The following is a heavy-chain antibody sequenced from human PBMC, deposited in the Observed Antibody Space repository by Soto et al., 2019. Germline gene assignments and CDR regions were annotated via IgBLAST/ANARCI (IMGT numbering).Heavy chain of an antibody. Sequence: KTSETLSLTCTVFGGSISSSSYYWGWIRQPPGQGLEWIGSIYYSGRTSYNPSLKTRGTISVDTSKNQFSLKRSSVTAADTAVYYCARPSGNDYDLWSGYYQPHYYYGMDVCGQGTTVTVSS. CDR2: IYYSGRT. CDR3: ARPSGNDYDLWSGYYQPHYYYGMDV. CDR1: GGSISSSSYY. J-gene: IGHJ6*02. D-gene: IGHD3-3*01. V-gene: IGHV4-39*01.